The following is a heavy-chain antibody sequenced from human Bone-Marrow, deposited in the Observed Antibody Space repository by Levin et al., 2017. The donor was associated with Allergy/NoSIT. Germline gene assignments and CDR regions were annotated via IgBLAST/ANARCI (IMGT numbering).Heavy chain of an antibody. CDR2: INESGDKR. V-gene: IGHV3-23*01. D-gene: IGHD2-21*01. Sequence: GESLKISCVDSGFTFSSFAMTWVRQAPGKGLEWVSSINESGDKREYPDSVRGRFTISRDNSKNSLYLQMDTLTADDTAIYYCAAEFAYWGQGTVVTVSS. J-gene: IGHJ4*02. CDR3: AAEFAY. CDR1: GFTFSSFA.